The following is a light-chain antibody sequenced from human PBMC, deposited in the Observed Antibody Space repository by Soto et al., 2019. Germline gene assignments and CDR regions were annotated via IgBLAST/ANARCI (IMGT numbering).Light chain of an antibody. J-gene: IGKJ2*01. CDR2: GAS. V-gene: IGKV3-20*01. CDR3: QQYGSSPYT. Sequence: EIVLTQSPGTLSLSPGERATLSCRASQSVSSSYLAWYQQEPGQAPRLLIYGASSRATGIPDRFSGSGSGPDFTLTISRLEPEDFAVYYCQQYGSSPYTFGQGTKLEIK. CDR1: QSVSSSY.